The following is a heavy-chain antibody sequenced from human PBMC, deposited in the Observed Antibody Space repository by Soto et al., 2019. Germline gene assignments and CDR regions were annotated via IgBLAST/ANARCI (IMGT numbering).Heavy chain of an antibody. J-gene: IGHJ4*02. D-gene: IGHD3-9*01. CDR3: ARCTPGVYDILTGYLYYFDY. V-gene: IGHV4-30-4*01. CDR1: GGSISSGDYY. CDR2: IYYSGST. Sequence: SETLSLTCTVSGGSISSGDYYWSWIRQPPGKGLEWIGYIYYSGSTYYNPSLKSRVTISVDTSKDQFSLKLSSVTAADTAVYYCARCTPGVYDILTGYLYYFDYWGQGTLVTVSS.